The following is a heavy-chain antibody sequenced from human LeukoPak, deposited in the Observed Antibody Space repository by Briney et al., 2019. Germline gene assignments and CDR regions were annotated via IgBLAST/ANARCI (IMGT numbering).Heavy chain of an antibody. J-gene: IGHJ4*02. CDR1: GYSFTSYW. D-gene: IGHD3-9*01. CDR3: ARLLTFDWLFHFDY. CDR2: IYPGDSDT. Sequence: GESLKISCKGSGYSFTSYWIGWVRQMPGKGLEWMGIIYPGDSDTRYGPSFQGQVTISADKSIGTAYLQWSSLKASDTAMYYCARLLTFDWLFHFDYWGQGTLVTVSS. V-gene: IGHV5-51*01.